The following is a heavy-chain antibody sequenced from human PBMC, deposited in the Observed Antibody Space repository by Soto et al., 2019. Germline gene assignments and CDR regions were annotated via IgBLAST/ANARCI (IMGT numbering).Heavy chain of an antibody. CDR3: EMVANYGTTAPHDV. CDR2: ISPYSGNT. CDR1: GYIFVNYG. J-gene: IGHJ6*02. V-gene: IGHV1-18*01. Sequence: QVQLVQSGDEVMKPGSSVKVSCKASGYIFVNYGIAWVRQAPGQGLECMGWISPYSGNTHYASKVQGRLTMTTDTSTSAAYRHMGSLPSDNTDVDYLEMVANYGTTAPHDVWGQGTTVTVSS. D-gene: IGHD5-12*01.